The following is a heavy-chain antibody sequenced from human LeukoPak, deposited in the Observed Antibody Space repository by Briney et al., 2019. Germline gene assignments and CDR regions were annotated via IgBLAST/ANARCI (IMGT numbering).Heavy chain of an antibody. D-gene: IGHD1-26*01. J-gene: IGHJ3*02. CDR1: GGSIRSSNW. V-gene: IGHV4-4*02. CDR2: IYHSGST. CDR3: ARDKFPLVGATGDDGFDI. Sequence: SETLSLTCAVSGGSIRSSNWWSWVRQPPGKGLEWIGEIYHSGSTNYNPSLKSRVTISVDKSKNQFSLKLSSVTAADTAVYYCARDKFPLVGATGDDGFDIWAQGTMVTVSS.